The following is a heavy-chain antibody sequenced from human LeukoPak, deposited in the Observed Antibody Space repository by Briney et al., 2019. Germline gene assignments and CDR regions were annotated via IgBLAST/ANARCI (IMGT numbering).Heavy chain of an antibody. CDR1: GGTFSSYA. D-gene: IGHD2-8*01. V-gene: IGHV1-69*05. CDR2: IIPIFGTA. Sequence: ASVKVSCKASGGTFSSYAISWVRQAPGQGLEWTGGIIPIFGTANYAQKFQGRVTITTDESTSTAYMELSSLRSEDTAVYYCARGPKMVYAILGPFDYWGQGTLVTVSS. CDR3: ARGPKMVYAILGPFDY. J-gene: IGHJ4*02.